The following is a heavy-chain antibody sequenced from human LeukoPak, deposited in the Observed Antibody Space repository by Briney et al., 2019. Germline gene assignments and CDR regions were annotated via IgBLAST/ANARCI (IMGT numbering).Heavy chain of an antibody. CDR3: ARESGYSFDY. J-gene: IGHJ4*02. V-gene: IGHV3-7*01. D-gene: IGHD5-12*01. Sequence: GGSLRLSCAASGFTLSYYWMSWVRQAPGKGLEWVANIKQDGSEKYYVDSVKGRFTISRDNAKNSLYLQMNSLKAEDTAVYYCARESGYSFDYWGQGTLVTVSS. CDR1: GFTLSYYW. CDR2: IKQDGSEK.